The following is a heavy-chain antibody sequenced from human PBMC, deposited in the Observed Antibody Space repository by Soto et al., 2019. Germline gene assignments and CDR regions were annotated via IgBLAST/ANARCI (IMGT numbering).Heavy chain of an antibody. CDR2: ISFDGNYK. J-gene: IGHJ4*02. D-gene: IGHD6-19*01. V-gene: IGHV3-30*18. Sequence: GGSLRLSCAASGFTFSSYGMHWVRQAPGKGLEWLAVISFDGNYKYHADSVKGRFTISRDSSKNTVSLEMTSLRAEDTAVYYRAKGGRQWLVTSDFNYWGQGALVTVSS. CDR3: AKGGRQWLVTSDFNY. CDR1: GFTFSSYG.